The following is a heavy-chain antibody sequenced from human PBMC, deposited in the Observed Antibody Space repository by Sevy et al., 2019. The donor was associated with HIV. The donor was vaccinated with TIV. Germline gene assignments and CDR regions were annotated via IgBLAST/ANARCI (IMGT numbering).Heavy chain of an antibody. CDR2: INPNSGGT. V-gene: IGHV1-2*02. CDR3: ARPRWGIFYYMDV. D-gene: IGHD3-16*01. J-gene: IGHJ6*03. Sequence: ASVKVSCKASGYTFTGYYMHWVRQASGQGLEWMGWINPNSGGTNYAQKFQGRVTMTRDTSISTAYMELSRLRSDDTAVYYCARPRWGIFYYMDVWGKGTTVTVSS. CDR1: GYTFTGYY.